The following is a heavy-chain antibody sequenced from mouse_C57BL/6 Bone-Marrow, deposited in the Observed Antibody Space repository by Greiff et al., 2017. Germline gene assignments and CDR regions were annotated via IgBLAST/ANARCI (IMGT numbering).Heavy chain of an antibody. V-gene: IGHV1-74*01. CDR1: GYTFTSYW. CDR3: ATRLGGILYYFDY. Sequence: VQLQQPGAELVKPGASVQVSCKASGYTFTSYWMHWVKQRPGQGLEWIGRIHPSDSDTNYNQKFKGKATLTVDKSSSTAYLQLSSLTSADSAVYYCATRLGGILYYFDYWGQGTTLTVSS. J-gene: IGHJ2*01. CDR2: IHPSDSDT. D-gene: IGHD3-3*01.